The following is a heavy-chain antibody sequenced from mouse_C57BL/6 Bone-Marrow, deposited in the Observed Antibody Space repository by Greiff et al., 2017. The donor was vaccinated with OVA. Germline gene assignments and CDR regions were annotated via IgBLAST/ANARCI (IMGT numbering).Heavy chain of an antibody. D-gene: IGHD2-5*01. CDR2: IWSGGST. V-gene: IGHV2-2*01. CDR3: ARNYYSKGAWFAY. J-gene: IGHJ3*01. Sequence: VQLQQSGPGLVQPSQSLSITCTVSGFSLTSYGVHWVRQSPGTGLAWLGVIWSGGSTDSNAAFISRLSISKDNSKSQVFFKMNSLQADDTAIYYCARNYYSKGAWFAYWGQGTLVTVSA. CDR1: GFSLTSYG.